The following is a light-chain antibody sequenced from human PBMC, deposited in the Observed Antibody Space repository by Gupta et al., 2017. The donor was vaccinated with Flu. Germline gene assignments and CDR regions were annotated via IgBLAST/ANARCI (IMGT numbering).Light chain of an antibody. CDR3: GTWDASLSAGV. V-gene: IGLV1-51*02. CDR1: NSNIGNNY. J-gene: IGLJ3*02. Sequence: QSVLTQPPSVSAAPGQKATISCSGSNSNIGNNYVSWYQQLPGTAPKLLIYENSKRPSGIPDRFSGSKSGTSATLGITGLQTGDEADYYCGTWDASLSAGVFGGGTKLTVL. CDR2: ENS.